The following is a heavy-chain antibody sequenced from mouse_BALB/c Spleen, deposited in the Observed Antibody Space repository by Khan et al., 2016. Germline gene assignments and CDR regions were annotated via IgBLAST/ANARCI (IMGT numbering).Heavy chain of an antibody. CDR2: INTFTGEP. CDR3: ARGIYYNYGSYFDY. J-gene: IGHJ2*01. D-gene: IGHD2-4*01. CDR1: GYAFTNYG. V-gene: IGHV9-3-1*01. Sequence: QIQLVQSGPELKKPGETVKISCKASGYAFTNYGMTWVKQAPGKGLKWMGWINTFTGEPTCADDFKGRFAFSLETSASTAYLQINSLKNEDTATYFCARGIYYNYGSYFDYWGQGTTLTVSS.